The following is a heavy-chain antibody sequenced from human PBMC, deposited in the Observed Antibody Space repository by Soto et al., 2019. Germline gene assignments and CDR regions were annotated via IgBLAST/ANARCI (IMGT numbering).Heavy chain of an antibody. V-gene: IGHV1-58*01. Sequence: GASVKVSCKASGFTFTSSAVQWVRQARGQRLEWIGWIVVGSGNTNYAQKFQERVTITRDMSTSTAYMELSSLRSEDTAVYYCAAEMSRRLSPLSAFDIWGQGTMVTVSS. CDR2: IVVGSGNT. J-gene: IGHJ3*02. CDR1: GFTFTSSA. D-gene: IGHD3-16*02. CDR3: AAEMSRRLSPLSAFDI.